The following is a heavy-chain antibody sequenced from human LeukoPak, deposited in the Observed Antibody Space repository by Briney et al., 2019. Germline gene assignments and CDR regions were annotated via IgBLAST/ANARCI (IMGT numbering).Heavy chain of an antibody. Sequence: GGSLRLSCAASRFTFSSYGMHWVRQAPGKGLEWVAYIQYDGSNEQYADSVKGRFSISRDSSKNILYLQMNSLRAEDTAVYYCAKDRCSNGVGCYYYYMDVWGKGTTVIISS. CDR1: RFTFSSYG. CDR3: AKDRCSNGVGCYYYYMDV. D-gene: IGHD2-8*01. J-gene: IGHJ6*03. CDR2: IQYDGSNE. V-gene: IGHV3-30*02.